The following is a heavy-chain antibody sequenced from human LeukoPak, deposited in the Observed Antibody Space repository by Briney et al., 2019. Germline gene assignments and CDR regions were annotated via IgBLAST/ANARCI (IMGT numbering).Heavy chain of an antibody. D-gene: IGHD4-17*01. CDR2: IRYDGSNK. J-gene: IGHJ1*01. Sequence: GWSLRLSCAASGLTFSSYGMHWVRQAPGKGLEWVAFIRYDGSNKYYADSVKGRFTISRDNSKNTLYLQMNSLRAEDTAVYYCAKAHDYGEQNEYFQHWGQGTLVTVSS. V-gene: IGHV3-30*02. CDR3: AKAHDYGEQNEYFQH. CDR1: GLTFSSYG.